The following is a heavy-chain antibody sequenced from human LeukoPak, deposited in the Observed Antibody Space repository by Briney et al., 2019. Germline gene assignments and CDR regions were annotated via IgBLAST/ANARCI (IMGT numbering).Heavy chain of an antibody. Sequence: GGSLRLSCAASGFTFSSYAMSWVRQAPGKGLEWVSAISGSGGSTYYADSVKGRFTISRDNSKNTLYLQMNSLRAEDTAVYYCAIWEELRDSGFDYWGQGTLVTVSS. V-gene: IGHV3-23*01. CDR3: AIWEELRDSGFDY. CDR1: GFTFSSYA. D-gene: IGHD1-26*01. CDR2: ISGSGGST. J-gene: IGHJ4*02.